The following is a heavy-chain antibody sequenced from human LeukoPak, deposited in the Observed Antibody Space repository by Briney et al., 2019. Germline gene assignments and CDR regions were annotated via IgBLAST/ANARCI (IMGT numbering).Heavy chain of an antibody. CDR3: ARGPRNNP. CDR1: GYPFTTWE. Sequence: ASVKVSCKTSGYPFTTWEINWVRQAAGQGLEWMGWVHPNSGNTAYAQKFQGRVTMTRDTSISTAYMELSGLRFDDTAVYFCARGPRNNPWGQGTLVTVSS. D-gene: IGHD1-14*01. CDR2: VHPNSGNT. J-gene: IGHJ5*02. V-gene: IGHV1-8*01.